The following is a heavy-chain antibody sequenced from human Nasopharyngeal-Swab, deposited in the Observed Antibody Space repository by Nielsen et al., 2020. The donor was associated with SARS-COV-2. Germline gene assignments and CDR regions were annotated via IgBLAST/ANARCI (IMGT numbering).Heavy chain of an antibody. CDR3: ARAETGYSYGYPFDY. J-gene: IGHJ4*02. CDR2: ISSSGSTI. Sequence: GASLKISCAASGFTFSDYYMSWIRQAPGKGLEWVSYISSSGSTIYYADSVKGRFTISRDNAKNSLYLQLNSLRAEDTAVYYCARAETGYSYGYPFDYGGQGTLVTVSS. V-gene: IGHV3-11*04. D-gene: IGHD5-18*01. CDR1: GFTFSDYY.